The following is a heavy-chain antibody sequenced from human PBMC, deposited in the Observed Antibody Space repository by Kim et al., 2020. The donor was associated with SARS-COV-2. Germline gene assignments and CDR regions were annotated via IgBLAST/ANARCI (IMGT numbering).Heavy chain of an antibody. Sequence: ASVKVSCKASGYTFTSYAMNWVRQAPGQGLEWMGWINTNTGNPTYAQGFTGRFVFSLDTSVSTAYLQISSLKAEDTAVYYCARVGCTNGVCRYYYYYYGMDVWGQGTTVTVSS. CDR2: INTNTGNP. J-gene: IGHJ6*02. D-gene: IGHD2-8*01. V-gene: IGHV7-4-1*02. CDR1: GYTFTSYA. CDR3: ARVGCTNGVCRYYYYYYGMDV.